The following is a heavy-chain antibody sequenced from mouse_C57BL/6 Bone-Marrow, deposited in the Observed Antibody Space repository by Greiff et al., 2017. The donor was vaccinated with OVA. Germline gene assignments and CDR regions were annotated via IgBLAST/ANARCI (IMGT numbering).Heavy chain of an antibody. CDR1: GFTFSNYW. V-gene: IGHV6-3*01. D-gene: IGHD1-2*01. Sequence: EVMLVESGGGLVQPGGSMKLSCVASGFTFSNYWMNWVRQSPEKGLEWVAQIRLKSDNYATHYAESVKGRFTISRDDSKSSVYLQMNNLRAEDTGIYYCTTTAGYAMDYWGQGTSVTVSS. J-gene: IGHJ4*01. CDR2: IRLKSDNYAT. CDR3: TTTAGYAMDY.